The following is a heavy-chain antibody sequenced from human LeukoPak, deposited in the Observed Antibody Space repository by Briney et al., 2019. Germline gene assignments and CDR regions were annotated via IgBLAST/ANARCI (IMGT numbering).Heavy chain of an antibody. CDR1: GGSISSGGYY. J-gene: IGHJ4*02. V-gene: IGHV4-39*07. CDR2: IYYSGST. D-gene: IGHD1-1*01. CDR3: ARAPHTTRFDY. Sequence: SQTLSLTCTVSGGSISSGGYYWSWIRQPAGKGLEWIGSIYYSGSTYYNPSLKSRVTISVDTSKNQFSLKLSSVTAADTAVYYCARAPHTTRFDYWGQGTLVTVSS.